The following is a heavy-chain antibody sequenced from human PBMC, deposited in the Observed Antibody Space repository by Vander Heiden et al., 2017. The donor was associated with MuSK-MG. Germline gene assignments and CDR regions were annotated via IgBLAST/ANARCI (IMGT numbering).Heavy chain of an antibody. V-gene: IGHV4-59*08. J-gene: IGHJ6*02. CDR1: GGSISDYY. CDR3: ARTRGIRDYYAMDV. CDR2: ISYTGST. Sequence: QLKLQESGPGLVKPSATLSLICTASGGSISDYYWRWIRQPPGKGLEWIGYISYTGSTNYNPSLESRVSISVHTSKSQFSLNLSSVNAADTAVYYCARTRGIRDYYAMDVWGQGTTVTVSS. D-gene: IGHD3-3*02.